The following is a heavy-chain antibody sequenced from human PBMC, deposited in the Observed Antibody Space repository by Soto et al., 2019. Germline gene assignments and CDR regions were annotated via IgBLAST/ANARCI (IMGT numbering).Heavy chain of an antibody. CDR1: GYTFTSYS. D-gene: IGHD3-9*01. Sequence: ASVKVSCKASGYTFTSYSIHWVRQAPGQRLEWLGWITAGNGNTQYSQNFQGRVTITRDTSASTAYMDLSSLTSDDTAVYYCARDEGGYDILTGYYKAHHFDYWGQGVPVTVSS. V-gene: IGHV1-3*01. CDR3: ARDEGGYDILTGYYKAHHFDY. CDR2: ITAGNGNT. J-gene: IGHJ4*02.